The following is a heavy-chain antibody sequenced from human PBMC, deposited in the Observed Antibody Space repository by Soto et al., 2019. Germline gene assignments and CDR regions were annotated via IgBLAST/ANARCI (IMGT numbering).Heavy chain of an antibody. D-gene: IGHD2-15*01. CDR2: IYYSGST. CDR3: ARVSPGSSDGSSLDY. CDR1: GGSISSGGYY. V-gene: IGHV4-31*03. Sequence: QVQLQESGPGLVKPSQTLSLTCTVSGGSISSGGYYWSWIRQHPGKGLEWIGYIYYSGSTYYNPYIKSRVTISVDMYNIQSSLKLSSVTAADTAVHCFARVSPGSSDGSSLDYWGQGTLVTVSS. J-gene: IGHJ4*02.